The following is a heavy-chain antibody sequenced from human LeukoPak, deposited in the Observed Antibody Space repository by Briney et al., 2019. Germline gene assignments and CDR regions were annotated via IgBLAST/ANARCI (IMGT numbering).Heavy chain of an antibody. J-gene: IGHJ5*02. V-gene: IGHV1-18*01. CDR1: GYTFTSYG. CDR3: ARDEARYSSGYYPNWFDP. D-gene: IGHD3-22*01. CDR2: ISGYNGYT. Sequence: GASVKVSCKASGYTFTSYGISWVRQAPGQGLEWMGWISGYNGYTHYAHNLQGRVTMTTDTSTSTAYMELRCLRSDDTAVYYCARDEARYSSGYYPNWFDPWGQGTLVTVSS.